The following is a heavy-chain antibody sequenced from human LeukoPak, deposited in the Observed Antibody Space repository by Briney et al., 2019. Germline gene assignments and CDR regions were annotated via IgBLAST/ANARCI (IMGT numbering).Heavy chain of an antibody. V-gene: IGHV4-59*01. CDR3: ARGGWGPLDY. CDR1: GGSINSYF. Sequence: PPETLSVTCMVSGGSINSYFWSWVRPPPGEGLGWVVFIFYSGTINYNPSLKGRVTRSQDTSKKPFSLRLSSVTAADTAVYYCARGGWGPLDYWGQGTLVTVSS. J-gene: IGHJ4*02. D-gene: IGHD3-16*01. CDR2: IFYSGTI.